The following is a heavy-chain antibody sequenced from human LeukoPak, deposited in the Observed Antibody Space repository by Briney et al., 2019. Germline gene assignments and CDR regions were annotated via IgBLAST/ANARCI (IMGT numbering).Heavy chain of an antibody. V-gene: IGHV1-69*01. CDR3: ARGRDYDSSGYYYLHYYGMNV. D-gene: IGHD3-22*01. CDR2: IIPIFGTA. CDR1: GGTFGSYA. J-gene: IGHJ6*02. Sequence: SVKVSCKASGGTFGSYAISWVRQAPGQGLEWMGGIIPIFGTANYAQKFQGRVTITADESTSTAYMELSSLRSEDTAVYYCARGRDYDSSGYYYLHYYGMNVWGQGTTVTVSS.